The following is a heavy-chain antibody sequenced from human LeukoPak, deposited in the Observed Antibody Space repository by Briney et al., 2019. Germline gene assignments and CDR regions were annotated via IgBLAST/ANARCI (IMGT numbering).Heavy chain of an antibody. CDR1: GGFISSSSYY. J-gene: IGHJ4*02. D-gene: IGHD5-18*01. Sequence: SETLSLTCTVSGGFISSSSYYWGWIRQPPGKGLEWIGSIYYSRSTYYNPSLKSRVTISVDTSKNQFSLKLSSVTAADTAVYYCARVIFASGYSYVRDYWGQGALVTVSS. CDR2: IYYSRST. V-gene: IGHV4-39*07. CDR3: ARVIFASGYSYVRDY.